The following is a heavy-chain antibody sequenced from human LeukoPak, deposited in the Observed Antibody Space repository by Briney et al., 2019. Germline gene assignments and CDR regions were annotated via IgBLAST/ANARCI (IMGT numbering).Heavy chain of an antibody. CDR1: GGTFSSYA. CDR3: ARAGVTIFGVVIPHFDY. D-gene: IGHD3-3*01. CDR2: IIPIFGTA. Sequence: GSSVKVSCQASGGTFSSYAISWVRQAPGQGLEWMGGIIPIFGTANYAQKFQGRVTITADESTSTAYMELSSLRSEDTAVYYCARAGVTIFGVVIPHFDYWGQGTLVTVSS. J-gene: IGHJ4*02. V-gene: IGHV1-69*01.